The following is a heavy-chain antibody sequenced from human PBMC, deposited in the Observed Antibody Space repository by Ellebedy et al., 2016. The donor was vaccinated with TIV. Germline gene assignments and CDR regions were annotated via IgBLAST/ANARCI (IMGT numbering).Heavy chain of an antibody. D-gene: IGHD1-14*01. V-gene: IGHV3-23*01. J-gene: IGHJ4*02. CDR3: AKGRSGTYIHHAFDY. Sequence: PGGSLRLSCAASGFTFSTYAMSWLRQATGKGLEWVSGFGVSGDTTYYVDSVKGRFTISRDNSGNTLYLQMSSLRAEDTAIYYCAKGRSGTYIHHAFDYWGQGTLVTVSS. CDR1: GFTFSTYA. CDR2: FGVSGDTT.